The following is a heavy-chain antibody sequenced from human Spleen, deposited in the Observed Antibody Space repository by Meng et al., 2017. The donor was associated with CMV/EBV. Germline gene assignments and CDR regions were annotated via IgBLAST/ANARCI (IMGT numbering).Heavy chain of an antibody. J-gene: IGHJ4*02. CDR2: IKSKTDGGTT. Sequence: GESLKISCAAAGFTLSDYYMSWIRQAPGKGLEWVGRIKSKTDGGTTDYAAPVKGRFTISRDDSKNTLYLQMNSLKTEDTAVYYCTTDSYSYGYGYWGQGTLVTVSS. D-gene: IGHD5-18*01. CDR3: TTDSYSYGYGY. V-gene: IGHV3-15*01. CDR1: GFTLSDYY.